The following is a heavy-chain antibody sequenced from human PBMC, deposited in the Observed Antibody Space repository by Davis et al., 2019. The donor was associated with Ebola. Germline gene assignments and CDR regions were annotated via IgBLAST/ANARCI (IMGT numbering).Heavy chain of an antibody. J-gene: IGHJ4*02. CDR2: ITSSSSII. D-gene: IGHD1-26*01. CDR1: GFTFSSYS. CDR3: AREAYSGTLRFDY. Sequence: GESLKISCAASGFTFSSYSMNWVRQAPGKGLEWVSSITSSSSIIYYADPVKGRFTISRDNAKNSLYLQMNSLRDEDTAVYYCAREAYSGTLRFDYWGQGTLVTASS. V-gene: IGHV3-48*02.